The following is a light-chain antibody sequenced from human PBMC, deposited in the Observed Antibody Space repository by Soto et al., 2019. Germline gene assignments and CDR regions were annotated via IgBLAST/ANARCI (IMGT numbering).Light chain of an antibody. Sequence: QSVLKQPPSVSGAPGQRVTISCTGSSSNIGSAYDVHWYQHLPGADPKLLIYGNNNRPAGIPDRFSGSKSGTSASLAITGLQAEDEADYYCQSYDSSLSGYVFGTGTKLTVL. CDR2: GNN. CDR3: QSYDSSLSGYV. V-gene: IGLV1-40*01. J-gene: IGLJ1*01. CDR1: SSNIGSAYD.